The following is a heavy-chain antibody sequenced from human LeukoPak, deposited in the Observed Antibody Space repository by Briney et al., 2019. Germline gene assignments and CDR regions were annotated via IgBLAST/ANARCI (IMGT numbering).Heavy chain of an antibody. CDR3: ARHLKQWLVTSAFDI. J-gene: IGHJ3*02. CDR2: INHSGST. CDR1: GGSFSGYC. D-gene: IGHD6-19*01. V-gene: IGHV4-34*01. Sequence: SETLSLTCAVYGGSFSGYCWSWIRQPPGKGLEWIGEINHSGSTNYNPSLKSRVTISADTSKNQFSLKLSSVTAADTAVYYCARHLKQWLVTSAFDIWGQGTMVTVSS.